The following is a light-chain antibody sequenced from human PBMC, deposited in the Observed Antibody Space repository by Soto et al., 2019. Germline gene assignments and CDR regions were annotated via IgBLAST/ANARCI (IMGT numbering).Light chain of an antibody. CDR3: QQRSSCPPGYT. J-gene: IGKJ2*01. CDR2: DAS. V-gene: IGKV3-11*01. CDR1: QSVRNQ. Sequence: EIVLTQSPATLSLSPGERATLSCRASQSVRNQFAWDQQKPGQAPRLLIYDASARAIGIPARFSGSGSGTDFTLTINSLEPEELAVYYCQQRSSCPPGYTWGQGTKLEIK.